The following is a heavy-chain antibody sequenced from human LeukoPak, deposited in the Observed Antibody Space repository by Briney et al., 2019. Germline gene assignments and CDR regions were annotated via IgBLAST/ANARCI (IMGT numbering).Heavy chain of an antibody. CDR1: GFTFSSYA. CDR3: AKESLRFLEWSSAFDI. J-gene: IGHJ3*02. D-gene: IGHD3-3*01. V-gene: IGHV3-23*01. Sequence: GGSLRLSRAASGFTFSSYAMSWVRQAPGKGLEWVSAISGSGGSTYYADSVKGRFTISRDNSKNTLYLQMNSLRAEDTAVYYCAKESLRFLEWSSAFDIWGQGTMVTVSS. CDR2: ISGSGGST.